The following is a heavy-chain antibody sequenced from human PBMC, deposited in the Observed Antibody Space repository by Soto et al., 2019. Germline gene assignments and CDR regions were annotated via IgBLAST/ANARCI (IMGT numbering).Heavy chain of an antibody. CDR1: GYTFTGYY. Sequence: GASVKVSCKASGYTFTGYYMRWVRQAPGQGLEWMGWINPNSGGTNYAQKFQGRVTMTRGTSISTAYMELSRLRSDDTAVYYCARVSGSRSSGNWFDPWGQGTLVTVSS. J-gene: IGHJ5*02. CDR3: ARVSGSRSSGNWFDP. D-gene: IGHD3-10*01. CDR2: INPNSGGT. V-gene: IGHV1-2*02.